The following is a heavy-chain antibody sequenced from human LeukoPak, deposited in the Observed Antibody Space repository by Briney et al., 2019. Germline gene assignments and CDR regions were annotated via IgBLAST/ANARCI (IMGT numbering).Heavy chain of an antibody. J-gene: IGHJ6*02. CDR1: GYTFTGYY. D-gene: IGHD6-25*01. V-gene: IGHV1-2*04. CDR2: INPNSGGT. Sequence: ASVRVSCKASGYTFTGYYMHWVRQAPGQGLEWMGWINPNSGGTNYAQKFQGWVTMTRDTSISTAYMELSRLRSGDTAVYYCARSTDVSSEFYYYGMDVWGQGTTVTVSS. CDR3: ARSTDVSSEFYYYGMDV.